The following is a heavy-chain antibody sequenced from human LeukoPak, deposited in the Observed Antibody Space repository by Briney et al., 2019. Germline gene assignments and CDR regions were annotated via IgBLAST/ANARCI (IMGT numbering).Heavy chain of an antibody. CDR3: ARAGGMTTVTEDAFDI. D-gene: IGHD4-17*01. CDR2: IYYSGST. CDR1: GGSISSYY. V-gene: IGHV4-59*01. Sequence: SETLSLTCTVSGGSISSYYWSWIRQPPGKGLEWIGYIYYSGSTNYNPSLKSRVTISVDTSKNQFSLKLSSVTAADTAVYYCARAGGMTTVTEDAFDIWGQGTMVTVSS. J-gene: IGHJ3*02.